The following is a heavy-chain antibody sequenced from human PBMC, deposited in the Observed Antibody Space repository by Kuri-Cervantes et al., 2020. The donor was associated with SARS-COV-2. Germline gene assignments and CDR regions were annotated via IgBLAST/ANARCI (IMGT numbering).Heavy chain of an antibody. Sequence: GESLKISCAASGFTFSGHWIHWVRQAPGKGLEWVSYISSSSSYTNYADSVKGRFTLSRDNAKNMLFLQMSSLRAEDTAVYYCVRDGDHWNFDYWGQGTLVTVSS. J-gene: IGHJ4*02. CDR3: VRDGDHWNFDY. V-gene: IGHV3-11*06. CDR2: ISSSSSYT. D-gene: IGHD1-1*01. CDR1: GFTFSGHW.